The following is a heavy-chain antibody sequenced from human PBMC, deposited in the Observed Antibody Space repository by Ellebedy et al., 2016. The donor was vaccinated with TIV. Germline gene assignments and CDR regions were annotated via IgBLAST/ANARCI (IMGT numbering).Heavy chain of an antibody. V-gene: IGHV4-34*01. CDR2: INHSGST. Sequence: SETLSLTXAVYGGSFSGYYWSWIRQPPGKGLEWIGEINHSGSTNYNPSLKSRVTISVDTSKNQFSLKLSSVTAADTAVYYCARGVYRYCSSTSCYKHGGGGYFDYWGQGTLVTVSS. CDR3: ARGVYRYCSSTSCYKHGGGGYFDY. D-gene: IGHD2-2*02. CDR1: GGSFSGYY. J-gene: IGHJ4*02.